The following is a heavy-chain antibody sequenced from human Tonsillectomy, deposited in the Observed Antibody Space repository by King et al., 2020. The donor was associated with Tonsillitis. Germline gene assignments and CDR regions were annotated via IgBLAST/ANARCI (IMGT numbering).Heavy chain of an antibody. J-gene: IGHJ6*03. CDR3: TRDDILPEDSYYYSYYYMDV. V-gene: IGHV3-53*01. Sequence: VQLVESGGGLIQPGGSLRLSCAASGFTVISNCMSWVRQAPGKGLEWVSVVYSGGSTYYADSVKGRFTISRDNSKNTLYLQMDSLRAEDTAVYYCTRDDILPEDSYYYSYYYMDVWGKGTTVTVSS. D-gene: IGHD3-9*01. CDR1: GFTVISNC. CDR2: VYSGGST.